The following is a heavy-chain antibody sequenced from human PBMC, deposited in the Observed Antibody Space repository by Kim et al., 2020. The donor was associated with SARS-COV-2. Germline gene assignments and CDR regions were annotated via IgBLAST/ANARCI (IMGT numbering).Heavy chain of an antibody. Sequence: DGSGKYGVDSVKGRITISRDNAKNSLYRHMNSLRAEDTAVYSCARNRIDYWGQGTLVTVSS. CDR2: DGSGK. CDR3: ARNRIDY. V-gene: IGHV3-7*01. J-gene: IGHJ4*02.